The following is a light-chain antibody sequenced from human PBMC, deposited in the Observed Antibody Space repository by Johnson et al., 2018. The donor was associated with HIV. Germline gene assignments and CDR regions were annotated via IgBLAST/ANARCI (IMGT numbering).Light chain of an antibody. J-gene: IGLJ1*01. CDR3: DTWDARLCANC. Sequence: QSVLTQPPSVSAAPGRWVTVSCSGTTSNIGDHSVSWFQHLPGAAPKLLIYDNDRRPSGVPDRFSGSKSAASATLAITGLQSGDEGDDYCDTWDARLCANCFGPGTKVTVL. CDR1: TSNIGDHS. CDR2: DND. V-gene: IGLV1-51*02.